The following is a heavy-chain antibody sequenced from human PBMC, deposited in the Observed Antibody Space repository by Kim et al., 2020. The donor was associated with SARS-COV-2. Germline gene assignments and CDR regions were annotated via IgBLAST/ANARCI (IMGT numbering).Heavy chain of an antibody. CDR1: GFSFSTYA. V-gene: IGHV3-74*01. Sequence: GGSLRLSCAASGFSFSTYAMSWVRQAPGKGLEWVSRINEDGSRINYADAVKGRFTISRDNAKNTLYLQMNSLRAEDTAVYYCALALGGVYTYWGQGGLVT. CDR3: ALALGGVYTY. CDR2: INEDGSRI. D-gene: IGHD2-15*01. J-gene: IGHJ4*02.